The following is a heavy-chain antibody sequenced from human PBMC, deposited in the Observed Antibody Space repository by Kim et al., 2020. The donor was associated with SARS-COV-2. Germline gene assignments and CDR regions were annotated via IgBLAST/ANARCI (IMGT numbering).Heavy chain of an antibody. V-gene: IGHV1-18*01. CDR3: ARDGPDEQWLVRYYYYYGMDV. J-gene: IGHJ6*02. CDR1: GYTFTSYG. D-gene: IGHD6-19*01. CDR2: ISAHNGNT. Sequence: ASVKVSCKASGYTFTSYGISWVRQAPGQGLEWMGWISAHNGNTNYAQKLQGRVTMTTDTSTSTAYMELRSLRSDDTAVYYCARDGPDEQWLVRYYYYYGMDVWGQGTTVTVSS.